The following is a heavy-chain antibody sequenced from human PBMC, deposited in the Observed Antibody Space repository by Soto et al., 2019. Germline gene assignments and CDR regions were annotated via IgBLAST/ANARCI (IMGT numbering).Heavy chain of an antibody. J-gene: IGHJ6*02. Sequence: SVKVSCKASGGTFSSYAISWVRQAPGQGLEWMGGIIPIFGTANYAQKFQGRVTITADKSTSTAYMELSSLRSEDTAVYYCARVGYDFWSGYYSSYGMDVWGQGTTVTVSS. CDR3: ARVGYDFWSGYYSSYGMDV. CDR1: GGTFSSYA. CDR2: IIPIFGTA. V-gene: IGHV1-69*06. D-gene: IGHD3-3*01.